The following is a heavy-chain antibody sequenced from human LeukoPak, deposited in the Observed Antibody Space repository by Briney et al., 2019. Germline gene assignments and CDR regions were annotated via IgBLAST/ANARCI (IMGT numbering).Heavy chain of an antibody. J-gene: IGHJ3*02. Sequence: PGESLKISCQASGYTFSNVWIGWVRQRPGRGLEWVGLIYPGDSDTRYNPPFRGQVTISADRSNSTVYLQWSSLQASDTATYYCVRHIRGEVLATFDTWGHGTVVVVSS. CDR3: VRHIRGEVLATFDT. CDR1: GYTFSNVW. V-gene: IGHV5-51*01. D-gene: IGHD5-12*01. CDR2: IYPGDSDT.